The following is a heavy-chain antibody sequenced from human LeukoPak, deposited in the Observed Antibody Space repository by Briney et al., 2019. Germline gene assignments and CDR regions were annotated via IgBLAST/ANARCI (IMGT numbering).Heavy chain of an antibody. J-gene: IGHJ4*02. D-gene: IGHD3-10*01. CDR2: ISAYNGNT. CDR1: GYTFTSYG. Sequence: ASVKVSCKASGYTFTSYGISWVRQAPGQGLEWMGWISAYNGNTNYAQKLQGRVTMTTDTSTSTAYMELRSLRSDDTAVYYCARGLLIFYGSGSHLAEFDYWGQGTLVTVSS. CDR3: ARGLLIFYGSGSHLAEFDY. V-gene: IGHV1-18*01.